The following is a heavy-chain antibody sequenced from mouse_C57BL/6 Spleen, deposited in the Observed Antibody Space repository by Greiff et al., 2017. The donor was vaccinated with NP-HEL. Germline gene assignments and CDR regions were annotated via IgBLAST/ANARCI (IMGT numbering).Heavy chain of an antibody. D-gene: IGHD4-1*01. CDR2: IDPSDSET. CDR1: GYTFTSYW. Sequence: QVQLKQPGAELVRPGSSVKLSCKASGYTFTSYWMHWVQQRPIQGLEWIGNIDPSDSETHYNQKFTDKATLTVDKSSRTAYMQLSSLTSEDSAVYYCAIQPNWSEAMDYWGQGTSVTVSS. J-gene: IGHJ4*01. V-gene: IGHV1-52*01. CDR3: AIQPNWSEAMDY.